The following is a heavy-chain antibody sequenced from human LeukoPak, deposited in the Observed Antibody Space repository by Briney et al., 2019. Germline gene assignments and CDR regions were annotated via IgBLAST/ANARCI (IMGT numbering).Heavy chain of an antibody. J-gene: IGHJ3*02. CDR2: IYTSGNT. Sequence: SETLSLTCTVSGGSISSYYWSWIRQPPGKGLEWIGNIYTSGNTHYNPSLKSRVAISVDTSKNQFSLKLKSLTAADTAVYYCAGPYSSGWSGAFEIWGQGTMVTVSS. CDR1: GGSISSYY. V-gene: IGHV4-4*09. D-gene: IGHD6-19*01. CDR3: AGPYSSGWSGAFEI.